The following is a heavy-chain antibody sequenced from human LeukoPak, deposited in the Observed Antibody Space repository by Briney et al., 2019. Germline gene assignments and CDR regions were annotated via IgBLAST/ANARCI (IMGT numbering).Heavy chain of an antibody. CDR2: IKNKIASGTT. V-gene: IGHV3-15*01. Sequence: PGGSLRLSCAASGFTFSSYVMSWVRQAPEKGLEWVGRIKNKIASGTTDYAALVKGRFTISRDDSKNTLFLQMNSLKTEDTAMYYCTTNDAFDIWGQGTMVTVSS. CDR3: TTNDAFDI. J-gene: IGHJ3*02. CDR1: GFTFSSYV.